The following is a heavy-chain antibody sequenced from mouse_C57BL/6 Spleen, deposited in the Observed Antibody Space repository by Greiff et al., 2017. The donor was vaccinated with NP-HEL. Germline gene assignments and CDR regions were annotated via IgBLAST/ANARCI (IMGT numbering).Heavy chain of an antibody. CDR2: IHPNSGST. Sequence: QVQLQQPGAELVKPGASVKLSCKASGYTFTSYWMHWVKQRPGQGLEWIGMIHPNSGSTNYNEKFKSKATLTVDKSSSTAYMQLRSLTSEDSAVLYLARGPITTVVTQAYDFRGQGTSVTVSS. V-gene: IGHV1-64*01. J-gene: IGHJ4*01. D-gene: IGHD1-1*01. CDR3: ARGPITTVVTQAYDF. CDR1: GYTFTSYW.